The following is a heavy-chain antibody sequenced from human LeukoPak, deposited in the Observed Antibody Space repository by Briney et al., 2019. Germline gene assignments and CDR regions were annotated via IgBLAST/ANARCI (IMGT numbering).Heavy chain of an antibody. CDR1: GFTFSTYE. CDR3: ARGLYSNSGGWFDS. Sequence: GGSLRLPCAASGFTFSTYEMNWVRQAPGKGLEWISFISNTGKTIYYADSVKGRLTISRDNAQNSLFLQLNSLRAEDTAVYYCARGLYSNSGGWFDSWGQGTLVTVSS. J-gene: IGHJ5*01. CDR2: ISNTGKTI. D-gene: IGHD6-13*01. V-gene: IGHV3-48*03.